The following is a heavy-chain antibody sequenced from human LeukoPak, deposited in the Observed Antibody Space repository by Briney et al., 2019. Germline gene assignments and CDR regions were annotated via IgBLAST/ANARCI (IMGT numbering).Heavy chain of an antibody. CDR2: ISYDGSIK. J-gene: IGHJ4*02. D-gene: IGHD3-9*01. V-gene: IGHV3-30*18. CDR3: AKVYFDILTGYYRGPNFDY. CDR1: GFTFSSYG. Sequence: TGGSLRLSCAASGFTFSSYGMNRVRQAPGKGLEWVAAISYDGSIKYYADSVKGRFTISRDNSKSTLYLQMDTLRAEDSAVYYCAKVYFDILTGYYRGPNFDYWGQGTLVTVSS.